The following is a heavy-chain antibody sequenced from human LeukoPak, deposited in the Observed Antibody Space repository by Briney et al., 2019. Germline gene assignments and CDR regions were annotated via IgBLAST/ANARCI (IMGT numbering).Heavy chain of an antibody. CDR1: GGFMRSSSYY. J-gene: IGHJ3*02. D-gene: IGHD2-15*01. V-gene: IGHV4-39*01. CDR2: IYYSGST. CDR3: GSCYPAFDI. Sequence: SETLSLTCTVSGGFMRSSSYYWGWIRQPPGKGLEWIGSIYYSGSTYYNPSLKSRVTISVDTSKNQFSLKLSSVTAADTAVYYCGSCYPAFDIWGQGTMVTVSS.